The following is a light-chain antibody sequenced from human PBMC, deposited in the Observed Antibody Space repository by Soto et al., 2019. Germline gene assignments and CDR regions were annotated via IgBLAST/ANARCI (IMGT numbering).Light chain of an antibody. CDR3: QTWGTGIPKV. J-gene: IGLJ2*01. CDR2: LNTEGSH. V-gene: IGLV4-69*01. CDR1: SGYSSHA. Sequence: QPVLTQPPSASASLGASVRLTCTLSSGYSSHAIAWHQQLPEKAPRYLMRLNTEGSHTRGDGIPDRFSGSSSGAERYLSISSLQSEDEADYYCQTWGTGIPKVFGGGTKLTVL.